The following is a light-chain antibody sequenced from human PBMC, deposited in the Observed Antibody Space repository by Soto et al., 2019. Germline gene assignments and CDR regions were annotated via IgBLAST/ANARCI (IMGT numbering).Light chain of an antibody. V-gene: IGLV2-14*01. Sequence: QSALTQPASVSGSPGQSITISCTGTSSDVGGYNYVSWYQQHAGFAPKLIIYEVSNRPSGVSNRFSGSKSGDTASLTISGLQAEDEADYYCSSYTGTNTLAVFGTGTKLTVL. J-gene: IGLJ1*01. CDR2: EVS. CDR1: SSDVGGYNY. CDR3: SSYTGTNTLAV.